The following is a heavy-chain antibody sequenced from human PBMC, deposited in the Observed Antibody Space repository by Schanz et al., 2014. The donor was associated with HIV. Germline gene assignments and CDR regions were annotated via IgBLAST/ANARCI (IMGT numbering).Heavy chain of an antibody. CDR3: ASVCSGDTCFDY. CDR1: GGSFSGYY. CDR2: IKHSGGP. V-gene: IGHV4-34*01. Sequence: QVQLQQWGAGLLKPSETLSLTCAVYGGSFSGYYWSWIRQPPGKGLEWIGEIKHSGGPNYNPSLKGRVTMSVDASKNQFSLKLIFMPAADTAVYYCASVCSGDTCFDYWGQGTLVTVSS. D-gene: IGHD2-15*01. J-gene: IGHJ4*02.